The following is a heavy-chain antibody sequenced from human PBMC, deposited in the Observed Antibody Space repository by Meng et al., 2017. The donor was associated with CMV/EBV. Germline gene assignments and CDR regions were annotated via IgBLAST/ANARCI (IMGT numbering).Heavy chain of an antibody. V-gene: IGHV1-69*01. CDR1: GVTFRSYA. CDR2: NIPIFGTA. D-gene: IGHD5-24*01. CDR3: ARMPRDGYNYIDY. J-gene: IGHJ4*02. Sequence: VDRVESGAEVKKSGSAVKVAGMSSGVTFRSYAISWVRQAPGQGLEWMGGNIPIFGTANYAQKFQGRVTITADESTSTAYMELSSLRSEDTAVYYCARMPRDGYNYIDYWGQGTLVTVSS.